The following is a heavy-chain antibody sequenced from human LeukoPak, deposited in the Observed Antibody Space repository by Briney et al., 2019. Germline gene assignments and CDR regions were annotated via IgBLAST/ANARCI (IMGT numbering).Heavy chain of an antibody. J-gene: IGHJ4*02. Sequence: GGSLRLSCAASGFRFSTYAMSWVRQAPGKGLGWVSGISGSTGSAYYADSVKGRFTISRDNSKNTLYLQMNTLRAEDTAVYYCAKSDPLMTAAGIFDYWGQGTLVTVSS. CDR1: GFRFSTYA. CDR2: ISGSTGSA. D-gene: IGHD6-25*01. CDR3: AKSDPLMTAAGIFDY. V-gene: IGHV3-23*01.